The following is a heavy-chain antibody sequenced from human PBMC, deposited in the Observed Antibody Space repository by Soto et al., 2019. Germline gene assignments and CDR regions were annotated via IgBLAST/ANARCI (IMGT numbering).Heavy chain of an antibody. V-gene: IGHV3-23*01. Sequence: SLRLSCAASGFTFSSYAMSWVRQAPGKGLEWVSAISGSGGSTYYADSVKGRFTISRDNSKNTLYLQMNSLRAEDTVVYYCAKDGYNWNGVSDYWGQGTLVTVSS. CDR3: AKDGYNWNGVSDY. D-gene: IGHD1-1*01. CDR1: GFTFSSYA. J-gene: IGHJ4*02. CDR2: ISGSGGST.